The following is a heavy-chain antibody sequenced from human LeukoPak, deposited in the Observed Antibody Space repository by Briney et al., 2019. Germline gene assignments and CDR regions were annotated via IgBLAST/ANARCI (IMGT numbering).Heavy chain of an antibody. Sequence: GGSLRLSCAASGFTFSSYAMSWVRQAPGKGLEWVSAISGSGGSTYYADSVKGRFTISRDNSKDTLYLQMNSLRAEDTAVYYCAKGSSTSCYRFVDYWGQGTLVTVSS. V-gene: IGHV3-23*01. J-gene: IGHJ4*02. D-gene: IGHD2-2*02. CDR3: AKGSSTSCYRFVDY. CDR1: GFTFSSYA. CDR2: ISGSGGST.